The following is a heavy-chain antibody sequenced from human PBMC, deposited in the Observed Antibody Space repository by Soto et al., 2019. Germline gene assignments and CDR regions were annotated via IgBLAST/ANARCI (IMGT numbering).Heavy chain of an antibody. CDR2: IYCSGST. Sequence: QVQLQESGPGLVKPSQTLSLTCTVSGGSISSGDYYWSWIRQPPGKGLEWIGYIYCSGSTYYNPSLRRRATMSVDTSTKQFSLRLSSVTAADTAVYYCASSRERTQDGQYHNCGGDCYPHNIYYWGQGTLVTVSS. V-gene: IGHV4-30-4*01. J-gene: IGHJ4*02. CDR3: ASSRERTQDGQYHNCGGDCYPHNIYY. D-gene: IGHD2-21*02. CDR1: GGSISSGDYY.